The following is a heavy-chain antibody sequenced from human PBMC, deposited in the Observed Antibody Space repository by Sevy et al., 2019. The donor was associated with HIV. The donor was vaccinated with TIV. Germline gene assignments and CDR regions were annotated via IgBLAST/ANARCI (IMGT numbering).Heavy chain of an antibody. Sequence: ASVNVSCKASGYPFSSYGISWVRQAPGQGLEWMGWIRADSGNSNYAQNLQGRVTMTTDTSTSTAYMEMGSLRFDDAAVYYCARDLGWYGGNSIDYWGQGTLVTVSS. CDR1: GYPFSSYG. CDR2: IRADSGNS. D-gene: IGHD2-21*02. J-gene: IGHJ4*02. V-gene: IGHV1-18*01. CDR3: ARDLGWYGGNSIDY.